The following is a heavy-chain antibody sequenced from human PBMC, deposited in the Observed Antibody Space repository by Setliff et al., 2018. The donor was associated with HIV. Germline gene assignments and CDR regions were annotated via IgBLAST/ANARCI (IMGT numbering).Heavy chain of an antibody. J-gene: IGHJ5*02. CDR3: ARQRGGRVTIFGVSGGWFDP. CDR2: VDYTGST. Sequence: SETLSLTCTVSGGSISTSNYYWGWVRQPPGKGLEWVGNVDYTGSTYYNPSLKSRVTISVDTSKNQFSLRLNSVTAADTAVYYCARQRGGRVTIFGVSGGWFDPWGQGTLVTVSS. V-gene: IGHV4-39*07. D-gene: IGHD3-3*01. CDR1: GGSISTSNYY.